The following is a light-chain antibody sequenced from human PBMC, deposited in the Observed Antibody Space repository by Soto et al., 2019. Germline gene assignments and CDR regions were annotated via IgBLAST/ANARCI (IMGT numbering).Light chain of an antibody. Sequence: ETVMTQSPATLSVSPGERATLSCRASQSVNSNLAWYQQKLGQAPRVLIYGASTRATGIPARFSGSGSGTEFTLTISSLQSEDFAIYYCQQRSNWITFGQGTRLEI. CDR3: QQRSNWIT. CDR1: QSVNSN. J-gene: IGKJ5*01. V-gene: IGKV3-15*01. CDR2: GAS.